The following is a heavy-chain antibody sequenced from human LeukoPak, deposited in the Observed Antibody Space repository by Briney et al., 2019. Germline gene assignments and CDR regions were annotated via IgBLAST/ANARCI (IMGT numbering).Heavy chain of an antibody. D-gene: IGHD5-24*01. CDR3: ARDGEMATTSGDY. V-gene: IGHV1-2*02. J-gene: IGHJ4*02. CDR1: GYTFTGYY. Sequence: ASVKVSCKASGYTFTGYYMHWVRQAPGQGLEWMGWINPNSGGTNYAQKFQGRVTMTRDTSISTAYMELSRLRSDDTAVYYCARDGEMATTSGDYWGQGTLVTVSS. CDR2: INPNSGGT.